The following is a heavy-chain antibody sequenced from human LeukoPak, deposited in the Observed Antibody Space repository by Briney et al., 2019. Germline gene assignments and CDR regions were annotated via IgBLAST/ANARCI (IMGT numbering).Heavy chain of an antibody. D-gene: IGHD3-22*01. CDR1: GFTFSSYW. CDR2: IRYDGSNK. V-gene: IGHV3-30*02. CDR3: AKAHYYDSSGFDY. Sequence: GGSLRLSCAASGFTFSSYWMSWVRQAPGKGLEWVAFIRYDGSNKYYADSVKGRFTISRDNSKNTLYLQMNSLRAEDTAVYYCAKAHYYDSSGFDYWGQGTLVTVSS. J-gene: IGHJ4*02.